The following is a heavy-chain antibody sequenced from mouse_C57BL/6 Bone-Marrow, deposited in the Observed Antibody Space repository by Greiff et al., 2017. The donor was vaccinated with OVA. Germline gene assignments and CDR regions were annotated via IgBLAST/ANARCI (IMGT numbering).Heavy chain of an antibody. CDR1: GFNIKDDY. CDR3: TTCYYGSYFDY. V-gene: IGHV14-4*01. CDR2: IDPENGDT. Sequence: VQLKESGAELVRPGASVKLSCTASGFNIKDDYMHWVKQRPEQGLEWIGWIDPENGDTEYASKFQGKATITADTSSNTAYLQLSSLTSEDTAVYYCTTCYYGSYFDYWGQGTTLTVSS. D-gene: IGHD2-2*01. J-gene: IGHJ2*01.